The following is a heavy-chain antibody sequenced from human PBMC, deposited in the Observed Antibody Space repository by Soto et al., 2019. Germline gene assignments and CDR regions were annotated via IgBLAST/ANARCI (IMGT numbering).Heavy chain of an antibody. CDR3: ARESAIFGVASWVYYYYGMDV. Sequence: SETLSLTCAVSGGSISSSNWWSWVRQPPGKGLEWIGEIYHSGSTNYNPSLKSRVTISVDKSKNQFSLKLSSVTAADTAVYYCARESAIFGVASWVYYYYGMDVWGQGTTVTVSS. CDR2: IYHSGST. J-gene: IGHJ6*02. CDR1: GGSISSSNW. V-gene: IGHV4-4*02. D-gene: IGHD3-3*01.